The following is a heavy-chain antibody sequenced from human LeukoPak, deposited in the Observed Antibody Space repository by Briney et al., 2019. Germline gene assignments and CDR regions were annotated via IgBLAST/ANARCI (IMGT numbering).Heavy chain of an antibody. Sequence: ASVKVSCKASGYTFTSYDMHWVRQAPGQGLEWMGIINPSGDSTSYAQKFQGRVTITADEFTSTAYMELSSLTSEDTAVYYCARGLGDSSGYYFSDNWGQGTLVTVSS. D-gene: IGHD3-22*01. CDR3: ARGLGDSSGYYFSDN. CDR1: GYTFTSYD. CDR2: INPSGDST. J-gene: IGHJ4*02. V-gene: IGHV1-46*01.